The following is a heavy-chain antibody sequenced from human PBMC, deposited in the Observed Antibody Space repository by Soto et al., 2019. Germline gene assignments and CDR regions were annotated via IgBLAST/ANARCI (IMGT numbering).Heavy chain of an antibody. CDR2: IYPSGKP. CDR1: GGSIGSGGFS. V-gene: IGHV4-30-2*01. J-gene: IGHJ6*02. D-gene: IGHD3-10*01. CDR3: ARGPYGSGHYQYYYGMDV. Sequence: PSETLSLTCAVYGGSIGSGGFSWTLIRAPPGKGLEWIGYIYPSGKPYYNPALKSRVTISVDRSKNQFSLKLSSVTAADTAVYYCARGPYGSGHYQYYYGMDVWGQGTTVTVSS.